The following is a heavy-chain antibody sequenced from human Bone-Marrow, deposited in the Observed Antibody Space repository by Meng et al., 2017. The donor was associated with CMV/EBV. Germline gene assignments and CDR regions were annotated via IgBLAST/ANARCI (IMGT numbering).Heavy chain of an antibody. V-gene: IGHV3-21*01. CDR2: ITSGSSYR. CDR3: ARGWDILVVSSAGGAMDV. D-gene: IGHD2-15*01. J-gene: IGHJ6*02. Sequence: GGPLRLSCAASGFTFSSYEMNWVRQAPGKGLEWVSSITSGSSYRYYADSVKGRFTISRDNAKNSLFLQMNSLRAEDTAVYYCARGWDILVVSSAGGAMDVWGQGTTVTVSS. CDR1: GFTFSSYE.